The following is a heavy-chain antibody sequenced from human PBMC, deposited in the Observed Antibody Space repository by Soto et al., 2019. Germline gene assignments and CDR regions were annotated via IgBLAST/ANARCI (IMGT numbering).Heavy chain of an antibody. J-gene: IGHJ5*02. D-gene: IGHD5-12*01. CDR1: GFTFSDYY. CDR2: ISSSSSYT. Sequence: GESLRLSCAASGFTFSDYYMSWIRQAPGKGLEWVSYISSSSSYTNYADSVKGRFTISRDNAKNSLYLQMNSLRAEDTAVYYCARDIRYSGYGLNWFDPWGQGTLVTVSS. CDR3: ARDIRYSGYGLNWFDP. V-gene: IGHV3-11*06.